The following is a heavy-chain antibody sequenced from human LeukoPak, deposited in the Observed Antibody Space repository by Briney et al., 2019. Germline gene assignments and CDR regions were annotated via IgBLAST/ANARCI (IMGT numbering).Heavy chain of an antibody. CDR2: ISYDGSNK. D-gene: IGHD3-22*01. CDR1: GFTFSSYG. Sequence: PGGSLRLSCAASGFTFSSYGMHWVRQAPGKGLEWVAVISYDGSNKYYADSVKGRFTISRDNSKNTLYLQMNSLRAEDTAVYYCAKDTDSSGYVFDYWGQGTLVTVSS. V-gene: IGHV3-30*18. J-gene: IGHJ4*02. CDR3: AKDTDSSGYVFDY.